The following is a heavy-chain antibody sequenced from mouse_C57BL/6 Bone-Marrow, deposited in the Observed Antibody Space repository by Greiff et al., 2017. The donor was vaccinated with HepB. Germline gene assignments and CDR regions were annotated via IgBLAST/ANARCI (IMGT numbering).Heavy chain of an antibody. CDR2: ISDGGSYT. J-gene: IGHJ3*01. CDR3: AGNWDVAY. V-gene: IGHV5-4*01. CDR1: GFTFSSYA. D-gene: IGHD4-1*02. Sequence: EVQLVESGGGLVKPGGSLKLSCAASGFTFSSYAMSWVRQTPEKRLEWVATISDGGSYTYYPDNVKGRFTISRDNAKNNLYLQMSHLKSEDTAMYYCAGNWDVAYWGQGTLVTVSA.